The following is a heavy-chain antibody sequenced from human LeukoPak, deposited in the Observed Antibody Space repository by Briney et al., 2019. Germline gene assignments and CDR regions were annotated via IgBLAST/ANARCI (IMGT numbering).Heavy chain of an antibody. V-gene: IGHV4-31*03. CDR1: GGSVSSGGYY. Sequence: KSSQTLSLTCTVSGGSVSSGGYYWSWIRQHPGKGLEWIGYIYYSGSTYYNPSLKSRVTISVDTSKNQFSLKLSSVTAADTAVYYCARPSPEYYYDSSGYSDAFDIWGQGTMVTVSS. D-gene: IGHD3-22*01. CDR2: IYYSGST. J-gene: IGHJ3*02. CDR3: ARPSPEYYYDSSGYSDAFDI.